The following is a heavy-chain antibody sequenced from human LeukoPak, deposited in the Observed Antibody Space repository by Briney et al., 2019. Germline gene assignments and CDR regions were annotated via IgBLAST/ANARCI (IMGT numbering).Heavy chain of an antibody. Sequence: SETLSLTXTVSGGSISSYYWSWIRQPPGKGLEWIWYIYYSGSTNNNPSLKSRVTISVDTSKNQFSLTLRSVTAADPALYYCARAYDFWSGYYFDYWGQGTLVTVSS. V-gene: IGHV4-59*01. CDR3: ARAYDFWSGYYFDY. J-gene: IGHJ4*02. D-gene: IGHD3-3*01. CDR1: GGSISSYY. CDR2: IYYSGST.